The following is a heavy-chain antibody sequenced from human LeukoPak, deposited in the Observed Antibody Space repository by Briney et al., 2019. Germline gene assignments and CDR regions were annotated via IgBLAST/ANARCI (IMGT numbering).Heavy chain of an antibody. V-gene: IGHV4-31*03. CDR2: IYYSGST. CDR1: GGSISSGGYY. D-gene: IGHD7-27*01. CDR3: ARDRLGIADY. Sequence: SETLSLTCTVSGGSISSGGYYWSWIRQHPGKGLEWIGYIYYSGSTYYNPSLKSRVTISVDTSKNQFSLKLSSVTAADTAVYYCARDRLGIADYWGQGTLVTVSS. J-gene: IGHJ4*02.